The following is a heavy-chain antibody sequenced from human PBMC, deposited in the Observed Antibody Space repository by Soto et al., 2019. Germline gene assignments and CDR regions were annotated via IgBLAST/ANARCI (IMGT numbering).Heavy chain of an antibody. CDR3: ATSSSSSY. CDR1: GFTFSSYW. J-gene: IGHJ4*02. D-gene: IGHD6-6*01. Sequence: GGSLRLSCAASGFTFSSYWMSWVRQAPGKGLEWVVNMNQDGSEKYYVDSVKGRFTISRDNAKNSLYLQMNNLRAEDTAIYYCATSSSSSYWGQGTLVTVS. V-gene: IGHV3-7*01. CDR2: MNQDGSEK.